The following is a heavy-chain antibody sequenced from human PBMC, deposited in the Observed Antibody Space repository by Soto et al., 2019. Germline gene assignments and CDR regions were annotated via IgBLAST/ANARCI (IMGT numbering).Heavy chain of an antibody. D-gene: IGHD4-17*01. CDR1: GFIFSSYG. CDR2: MSFDGIKK. Sequence: QVQLVESGGGVVQPGRSLRLSCAASGFIFSSYGMHWVRQAPGKGLEWVAFMSFDGIKKDYPDSVKGRFTISRDKSPNTLFLQMSSLTVADTAGYSCAKDRKWRGDYSDYAHRYNYFESWGQATLVAVSS. J-gene: IGHJ5*01. CDR3: AKDRKWRGDYSDYAHRYNYFES. V-gene: IGHV3-30*18.